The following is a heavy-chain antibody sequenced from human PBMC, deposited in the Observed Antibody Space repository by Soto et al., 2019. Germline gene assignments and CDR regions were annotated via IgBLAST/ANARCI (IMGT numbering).Heavy chain of an antibody. Sequence: SETLSLTCAVYGGSFSGYYWSWIRQPPGKGLEWIGEINHSGSTNYNPSLKSRVTISVDTSKNQFSLKLSSVTAADTAVYYCARIVVPALDWFDPWGQGTLVTVYS. J-gene: IGHJ5*02. CDR3: ARIVVPALDWFDP. D-gene: IGHD2-2*01. V-gene: IGHV4-34*01. CDR2: INHSGST. CDR1: GGSFSGYY.